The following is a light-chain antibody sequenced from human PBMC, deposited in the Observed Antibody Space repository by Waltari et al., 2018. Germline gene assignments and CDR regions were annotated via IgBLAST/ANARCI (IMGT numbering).Light chain of an antibody. CDR2: LTA. V-gene: IGKV1-39*01. CDR3: QHHHIYPFT. J-gene: IGKJ3*01. Sequence: DIQMTQSPSSLSASVGDRVTITCRASQSISSHLNWYQQKPGKAPRLLIYLTAKLQSGVPSRFSGSGSGTDVSLTISSLQPEDFATYYCQHHHIYPFTFGPGTKVDIK. CDR1: QSISSH.